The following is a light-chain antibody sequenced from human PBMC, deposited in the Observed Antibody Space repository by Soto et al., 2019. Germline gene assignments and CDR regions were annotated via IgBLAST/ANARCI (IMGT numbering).Light chain of an antibody. CDR1: RSDIGGNF. CDR3: AAWDDSLTGPV. Sequence: QSVLSQPPSASGTPGQTVIISCSGSRSDIGGNFVNWYQHLPGTAPKLLIYNSNQRPSGVPGRFSGSKSGTSASLAISGLQSEDEADYYCAAWDDSLTGPVFGTGTKVTVL. CDR2: NSN. J-gene: IGLJ1*01. V-gene: IGLV1-44*01.